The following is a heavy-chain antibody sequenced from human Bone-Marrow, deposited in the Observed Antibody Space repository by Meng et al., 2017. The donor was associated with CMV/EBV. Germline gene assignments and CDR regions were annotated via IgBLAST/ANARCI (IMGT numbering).Heavy chain of an antibody. V-gene: IGHV1-8*01. CDR3: ARGRSKGVFTMVRGPRPGMDV. CDR2: MNPNSGNT. Sequence: ASVKVSCKASGYTFTSYDINWVRQATGQGLEWMGWMNPNSGNTGYAQKFQGRVTMTRNTSISTAYMELSSLRSEDTAVYYCARGRSKGVFTMVRGPRPGMDVWGQGTTVTAP. D-gene: IGHD3-10*01. J-gene: IGHJ6*02. CDR1: GYTFTSYD.